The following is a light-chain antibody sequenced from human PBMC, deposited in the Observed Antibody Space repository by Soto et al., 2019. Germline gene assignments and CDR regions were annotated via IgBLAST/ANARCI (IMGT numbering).Light chain of an antibody. Sequence: EIVMTQSPATLSVSPGERATLSCRASQSVSSNLAWYQQKPGQAPRLLISGASTRATGIPARFSGSGSGTEFTLTISSLQSEDFAVYYCQQYNNWPPIFGPGTKGYIK. CDR2: GAS. V-gene: IGKV3-15*01. CDR1: QSVSSN. CDR3: QQYNNWPPI. J-gene: IGKJ3*01.